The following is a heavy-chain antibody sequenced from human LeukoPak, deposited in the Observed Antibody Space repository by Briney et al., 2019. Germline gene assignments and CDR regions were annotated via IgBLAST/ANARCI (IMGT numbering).Heavy chain of an antibody. Sequence: PGGSLRLSCAAFGFTFSSYWMHWVRQAPGKGLMWVSRIKSDGSITNYAHSVKGRFTISRENAKNKLYLQMNSLRAEDTAVYYCARDAGYSSGYYLGYFDYWGQGTLVTVSS. V-gene: IGHV3-74*01. CDR3: ARDAGYSSGYYLGYFDY. CDR2: IKSDGSIT. CDR1: GFTFSSYW. J-gene: IGHJ4*02. D-gene: IGHD6-25*01.